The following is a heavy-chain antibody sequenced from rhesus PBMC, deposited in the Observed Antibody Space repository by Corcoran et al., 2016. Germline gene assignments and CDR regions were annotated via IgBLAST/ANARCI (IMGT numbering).Heavy chain of an antibody. CDR2: IYWDDDK. CDR3: TRRPTWGFEFDF. Sequence: QVTLTESGPALVKPTQTLTLTCTFSGFSLTPSGMGLGWSRHPPGKALEWLAFIYWDDDKRYSTSLKTRVTISKDTSKNQVVLTMTNMDPVDTATYYCTRRPTWGFEFDFWGQGVLVTVSS. V-gene: IGHV2-174*01. CDR1: GFSLTPSGMG. J-gene: IGHJ4*01. D-gene: IGHD7-45*01.